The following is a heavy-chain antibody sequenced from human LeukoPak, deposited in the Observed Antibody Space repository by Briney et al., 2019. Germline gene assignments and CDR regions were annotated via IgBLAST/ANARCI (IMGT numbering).Heavy chain of an antibody. J-gene: IGHJ6*03. CDR1: GFTFDDYA. CDR3: AKESARGYYYFYMDV. D-gene: IGHD3-10*01. V-gene: IGHV3-9*01. Sequence: GGSLRLSCAASGFTFDDYAMHWVRQAPGKGLEWVSGISWNSGSIVYADSVKGRFTISRDNAKISLYLQMNSLRAEDTALYYCAKESARGYYYFYMDVWGKGTTVTISS. CDR2: ISWNSGSI.